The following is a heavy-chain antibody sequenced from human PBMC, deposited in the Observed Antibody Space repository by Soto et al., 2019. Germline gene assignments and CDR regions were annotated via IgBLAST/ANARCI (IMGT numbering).Heavy chain of an antibody. V-gene: IGHV4-34*01. CDR1: CTSFTGYY. Sequence: SGTLSLTCAIHCTSFTGYYWSWISQPPWQGLEWIGEISDSGSTNYHPSLKSRVTISVDTSKDQFSLKLSSVTAADTAVYYCARVSRPAGYSSGWYSGYYYGMDVWGQGPTVS. CDR3: ARVSRPAGYSSGWYSGYYYGMDV. J-gene: IGHJ6*02. CDR2: ISDSGST. D-gene: IGHD6-19*01.